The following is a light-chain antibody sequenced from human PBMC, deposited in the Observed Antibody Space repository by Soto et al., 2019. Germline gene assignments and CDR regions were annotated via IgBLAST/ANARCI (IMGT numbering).Light chain of an antibody. CDR2: AAT. CDR1: QGISSW. J-gene: IGKJ2*01. CDR3: LQAHSFPYT. Sequence: DIQMTQSPSSVSASVGDRVTITCRASQGISSWLAWFQQKPGKAPKLLIYAATILHSGVPSRFSASGSGTDFTLAISSLQPEDFATYYCLQAHSFPYTFGQGTTLEIK. V-gene: IGKV1-12*01.